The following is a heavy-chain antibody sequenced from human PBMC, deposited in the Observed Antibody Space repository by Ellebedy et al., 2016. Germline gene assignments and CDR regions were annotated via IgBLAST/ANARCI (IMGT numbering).Heavy chain of an antibody. CDR3: ARDPAGKNWGAFDI. D-gene: IGHD7-27*01. J-gene: IGHJ3*02. V-gene: IGHV3-7*01. CDR1: GFTFRTYW. Sequence: GGFLRLSCAASGFTFRTYWMTWVRQAPGKGLEWVANIKPGGNEKQYGDSVKGRFTISRDDAKNSLYLQMSSLRADDTAVYYCARDPAGKNWGAFDIWGQGTMVTVSS. CDR2: IKPGGNEK.